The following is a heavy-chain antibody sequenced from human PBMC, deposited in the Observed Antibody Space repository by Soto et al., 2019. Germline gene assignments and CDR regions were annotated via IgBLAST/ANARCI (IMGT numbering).Heavy chain of an antibody. V-gene: IGHV4-39*01. Sequence: SETLSLTCTVSGGSISSSSYYWGWIRQPPGKGLEWIGSIYYSGSTYYNPSLKSRVTISVDTSKNQFSLKLSSVTAADTAVYYCARQSGIVATINWFDPWGQGTLVTVSS. D-gene: IGHD5-12*01. CDR2: IYYSGST. J-gene: IGHJ5*02. CDR3: ARQSGIVATINWFDP. CDR1: GGSISSSSYY.